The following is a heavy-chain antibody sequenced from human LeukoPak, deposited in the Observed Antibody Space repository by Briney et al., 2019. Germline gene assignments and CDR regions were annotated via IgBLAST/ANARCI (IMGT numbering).Heavy chain of an antibody. CDR3: ARALLGLRTGTKNWFDP. J-gene: IGHJ5*02. D-gene: IGHD1-1*01. V-gene: IGHV3-48*03. CDR2: ISTSGSII. CDR1: GFTFSGSE. Sequence: GGSLRLSCAGSGFTFSGSEMNWVRQAPEKGLEWVSYISTSGSIIYCADSVKGRFTISRDNAKNSVYLHMNSLRAEDTAVYYCARALLGLRTGTKNWFDPWGQGTLVTVSS.